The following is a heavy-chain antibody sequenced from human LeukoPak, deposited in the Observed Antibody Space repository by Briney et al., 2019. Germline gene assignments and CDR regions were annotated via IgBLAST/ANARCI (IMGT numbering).Heavy chain of an antibody. Sequence: GGSLRLSCAASGFTFSSYAMSWVRQAPGKGLEWVSAISGSGGSTYHADSVKGRFTISRDNSKNTLYLQMNSLRAEDTAVYYCAKDLRWLPQGIFDYWGQGTLVTVSS. CDR1: GFTFSSYA. CDR3: AKDLRWLPQGIFDY. CDR2: ISGSGGST. J-gene: IGHJ4*02. V-gene: IGHV3-23*01. D-gene: IGHD5-24*01.